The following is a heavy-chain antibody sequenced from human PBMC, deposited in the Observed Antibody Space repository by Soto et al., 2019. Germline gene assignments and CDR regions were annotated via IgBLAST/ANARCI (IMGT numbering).Heavy chain of an antibody. CDR2: ISGSGGST. CDR1: GFTFSSYA. Sequence: EVQLLESGGGLVQPGGSLRLSCAASGFTFSSYAMSWVRQAPGKGLEWVSAISGSGGSTYYADSVKGRFTISRDNSKNTLYLQMNSLRAEDTAVYYCAKAALPIYCSSTSCILIVGKTYYYYYYGMDVWGQGTTVTVSS. CDR3: AKAALPIYCSSTSCILIVGKTYYYYYYGMDV. D-gene: IGHD2-2*01. V-gene: IGHV3-23*01. J-gene: IGHJ6*02.